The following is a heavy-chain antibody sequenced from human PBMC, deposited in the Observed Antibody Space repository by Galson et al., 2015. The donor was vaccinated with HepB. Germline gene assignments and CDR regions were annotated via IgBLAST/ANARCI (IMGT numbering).Heavy chain of an antibody. D-gene: IGHD3-10*01. CDR2: INPSGGST. Sequence: SVKVSCKASGYTFTSYYMHWVRQAPGQGLEWMGIINPSGGSTSYAQKFQGRVTMTRDTSTSTVYMELSSLRSEDTAVYYCARLGRGDHYYGSGSYYNAPYIDYWGQGTLVTVSS. CDR3: ARLGRGDHYYGSGSYYNAPYIDY. CDR1: GYTFTSYY. J-gene: IGHJ4*02. V-gene: IGHV1-46*03.